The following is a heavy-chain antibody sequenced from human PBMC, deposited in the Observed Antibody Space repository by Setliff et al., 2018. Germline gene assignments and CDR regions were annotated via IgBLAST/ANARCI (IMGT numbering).Heavy chain of an antibody. CDR2: VSSRSDYI. CDR3: VRGMHYLPVGDS. Sequence: GAYLRLSCAASGFAFTSYTMNWVRQSPGKGLEWVSSVSSRSDYINYLDSVKGRFTVSRDNAYNSLSLQINSLRAEDTAVYYCVRGMHYLPVGDSWGQGTLVTVSS. CDR1: GFAFTSYT. J-gene: IGHJ4*02. D-gene: IGHD1-26*01. V-gene: IGHV3-21*01.